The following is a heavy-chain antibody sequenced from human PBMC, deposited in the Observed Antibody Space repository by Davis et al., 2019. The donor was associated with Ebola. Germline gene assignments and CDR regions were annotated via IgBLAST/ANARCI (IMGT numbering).Heavy chain of an antibody. J-gene: IGHJ4*02. V-gene: IGHV3-23*01. CDR2: ISGSGGST. Sequence: GESLKISCAASGFTFSSYAMSWVRQAPGKGLEWVSAISGSGGSTYYADSVKGRFTISRDNSKNTLYLQMNSLRAEDTAVYYCARDMTTSVVPSMIFDCWGQGTLVTVSS. CDR3: ARDMTTSVVPSMIFDC. CDR1: GFTFSSYA. D-gene: IGHD2-2*01.